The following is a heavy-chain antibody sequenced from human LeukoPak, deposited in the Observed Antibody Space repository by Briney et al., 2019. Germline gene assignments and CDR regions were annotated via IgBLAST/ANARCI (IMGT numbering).Heavy chain of an antibody. CDR2: INHSGST. V-gene: IGHV4-34*01. CDR1: GGSFSGYY. J-gene: IGHJ6*03. CDR3: ARGGADYDFWSGHYYYYYMDV. Sequence: SETLSLTCAVYGGSFSGYYWSWIRQPPGKGLEWIGEINHSGSTNYNPSLKSRVTISVDTSKNQFSLKLSSMTAADTAVYYCARGGADYDFWSGHYYYYYMDVWGKGTTVTVSS. D-gene: IGHD3-3*01.